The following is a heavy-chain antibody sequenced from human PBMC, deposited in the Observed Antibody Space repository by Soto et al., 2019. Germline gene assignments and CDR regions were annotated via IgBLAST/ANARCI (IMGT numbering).Heavy chain of an antibody. CDR3: ARHWYIVVEPAAMEGYGMDV. V-gene: IGHV5-10-1*01. J-gene: IGHJ6*02. CDR1: GYSFTSYW. CDR2: IDPSDSYT. D-gene: IGHD2-2*01. Sequence: PGESLKISCKGSGYSFTSYWISWVRQMPGKGLEWMGRIDPSDSYTNYSPSFQGHVTISADKSISTAYLQWSSLKASDTAMYYCARHWYIVVEPAAMEGYGMDVWRQGTTGSVS.